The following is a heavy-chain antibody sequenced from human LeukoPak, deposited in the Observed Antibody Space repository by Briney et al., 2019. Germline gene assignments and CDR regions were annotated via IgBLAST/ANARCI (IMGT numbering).Heavy chain of an antibody. J-gene: IGHJ4*02. Sequence: GGSLRLSCAASGFTFSSYGMHWVRQAPGKGLEWVAVIWYDGSNKYYADSVKGRFTISRDNSKNTLYLQMNSLRAEDTAVYYCARELGYYDSSGPFDYWGQGTLVTVSS. V-gene: IGHV3-33*01. CDR2: IWYDGSNK. CDR3: ARELGYYDSSGPFDY. CDR1: GFTFSSYG. D-gene: IGHD3-22*01.